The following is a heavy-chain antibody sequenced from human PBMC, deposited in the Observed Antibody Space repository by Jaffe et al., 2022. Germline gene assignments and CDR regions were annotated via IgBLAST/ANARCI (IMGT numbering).Heavy chain of an antibody. Sequence: QVQLQQWGAGLLKPSETLSLTCAVYGGSFSGYYWSWIRQPPGKGLEWIGEINHSGSTNYNPSLKSRVTISVDTSKNQFSLKLSSVTAADTAVYYCARVWNCTGGVCIRGPRPDWFDPWGQGTLVTVSS. V-gene: IGHV4-34*01. D-gene: IGHD2-8*02. CDR3: ARVWNCTGGVCIRGPRPDWFDP. CDR1: GGSFSGYY. J-gene: IGHJ5*02. CDR2: INHSGST.